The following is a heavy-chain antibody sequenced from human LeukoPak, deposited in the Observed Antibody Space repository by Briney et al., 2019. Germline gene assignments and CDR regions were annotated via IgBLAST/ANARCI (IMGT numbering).Heavy chain of an antibody. CDR1: GFTFDDYG. CDR3: TTDLSGSYFFDY. V-gene: IGHV3-15*01. D-gene: IGHD1-26*01. J-gene: IGHJ4*02. CDR2: IKSKTDGGTT. Sequence: GGSLRLSCAASGFTFDDYGMSWVRQAPGKGLEWVGRIKSKTDGGTTDYAAPVKGRFTISRDDSKNTLYLQMNSLKTEDTAVYYCTTDLSGSYFFDYWGQGTLVTVSS.